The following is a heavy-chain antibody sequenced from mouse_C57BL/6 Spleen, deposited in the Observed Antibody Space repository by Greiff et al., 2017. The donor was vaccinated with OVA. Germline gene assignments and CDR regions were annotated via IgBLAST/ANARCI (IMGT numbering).Heavy chain of an antibody. V-gene: IGHV3-6*01. CDR3: AGGCIYYSTYRCAMDY. J-gene: IGHJ4*01. CDR1: GYSITSGYY. CDR2: IRYDGST. D-gene: IGHD2-5*01. Sequence: VQLQQSGPGLVKPSPSLSLSCSASGYSITSGYYWNWIRQFPGNILEWMGYIRYDGSTNYNPSLKNRISITRDTSTNTSFLKLNSGTTQDTATYDDAGGCIYYSTYRCAMDYWGQGTSVTVSS.